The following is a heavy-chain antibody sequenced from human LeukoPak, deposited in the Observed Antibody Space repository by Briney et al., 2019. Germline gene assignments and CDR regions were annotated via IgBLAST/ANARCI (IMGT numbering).Heavy chain of an antibody. CDR1: GGTFSSYA. CDR3: ASDSGYDGFTPQGGAFDI. Sequence: SVKVSCKASGGTFSSYAISWVRQAPGQGLEWMGGIIPIFGTANYAQKFQGRVTITADKSTSTAYMELSSLRSEDTAVYYCASDSGYDGFTPQGGAFDIWGQGTMVTVSS. J-gene: IGHJ3*02. D-gene: IGHD5-12*01. V-gene: IGHV1-69*06. CDR2: IIPIFGTA.